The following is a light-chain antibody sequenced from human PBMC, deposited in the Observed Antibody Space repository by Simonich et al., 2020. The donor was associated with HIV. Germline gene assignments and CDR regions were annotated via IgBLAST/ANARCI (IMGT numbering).Light chain of an antibody. CDR1: SSDVGGYNY. CDR3: SSYAGSNNWV. CDR2: EVI. V-gene: IGLV2-8*01. Sequence: QSALTQHPSASGSPGQSVTISCTGTSSDVGGYNYVSWYQQPPGKAPKLMIYEVIRRPSGVPDRFSGSKSGNTASLTVSGLQAEDEADYYCSSYAGSNNWVFGGGTKLTVL. J-gene: IGLJ3*02.